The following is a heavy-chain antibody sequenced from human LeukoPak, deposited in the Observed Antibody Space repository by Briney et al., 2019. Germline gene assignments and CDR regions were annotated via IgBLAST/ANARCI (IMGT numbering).Heavy chain of an antibody. CDR3: ARDLFSSGWTQGY. Sequence: GGSLRLSCAASGFTVSSNYMSWVRQAPGKGLEWVSVIYSGGSTYYADSVKGRFTISRDNSKNTLYLQMNSPRAEDTAVYYCARDLFSSGWTQGYWGQGTLVTVSS. J-gene: IGHJ4*02. V-gene: IGHV3-53*01. D-gene: IGHD6-19*01. CDR2: IYSGGST. CDR1: GFTVSSNY.